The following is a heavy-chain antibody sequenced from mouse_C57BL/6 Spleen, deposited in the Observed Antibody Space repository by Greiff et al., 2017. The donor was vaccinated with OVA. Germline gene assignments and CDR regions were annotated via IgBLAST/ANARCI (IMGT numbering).Heavy chain of an antibody. D-gene: IGHD1-1*01. Sequence: VQLQQSGPELVKPGDSVKISCKASGYSFTGYFMNWVMQSHGKSLEWIGRINPYNGDTFYNQKFKGKATLTVDKSSSTAHMELRSLTSEDSAVYYGARSYYYGSSYDDAMDYWGQGTSVTVSS. CDR2: INPYNGDT. CDR1: GYSFTGYF. V-gene: IGHV1-20*01. CDR3: ARSYYYGSSYDDAMDY. J-gene: IGHJ4*01.